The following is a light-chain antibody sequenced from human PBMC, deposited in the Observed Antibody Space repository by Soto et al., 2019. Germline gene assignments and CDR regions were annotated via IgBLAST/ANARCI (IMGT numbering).Light chain of an antibody. CDR2: DVS. CDR1: SSDVGGYNY. V-gene: IGLV2-14*01. CDR3: SSYTSSSRVV. J-gene: IGLJ2*01. Sequence: QSALTQPASVYGSPGQSITISCTGTSSDVGGYNYVSWYQQHPGKAPKLMIYDVSNRPSGVSNRFSGSKSGNTASLTISGLQAEDEADYYCSSYTSSSRVVFGGGTQLTVL.